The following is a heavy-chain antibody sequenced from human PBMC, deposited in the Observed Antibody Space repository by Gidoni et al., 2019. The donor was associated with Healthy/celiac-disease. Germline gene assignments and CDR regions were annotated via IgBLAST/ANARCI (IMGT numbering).Heavy chain of an antibody. CDR1: GFTFSSYA. Sequence: EVQLVESGGGLVQPGGSLRLSCAASGFTFSSYARSWVRQAPGKGLDWVSAISGSGGSTYYADSVKGRFTISRDNSENTLYLQMNSLRAEDTAVYYCAKSYGSGIWWFDPWGQGTLVTVSS. V-gene: IGHV3-23*04. CDR2: ISGSGGST. CDR3: AKSYGSGIWWFDP. D-gene: IGHD3-10*01. J-gene: IGHJ5*02.